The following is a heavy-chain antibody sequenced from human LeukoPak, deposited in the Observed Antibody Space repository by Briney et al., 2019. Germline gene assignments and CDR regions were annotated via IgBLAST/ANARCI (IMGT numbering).Heavy chain of an antibody. J-gene: IGHJ4*02. CDR3: VRAVVGIDDY. Sequence: GGSLRLSCAASGFTFSNAWMSWVRQAPGKGLEWVGRIKSKTDGGTTDYAAPVKGRFTISRDDSKNLLYLQMNSLKTEDTAVYYCVRAVVGIDDYWGQGTLVTVSS. V-gene: IGHV3-15*01. CDR1: GFTFSNAW. D-gene: IGHD6-13*01. CDR2: IKSKTDGGTT.